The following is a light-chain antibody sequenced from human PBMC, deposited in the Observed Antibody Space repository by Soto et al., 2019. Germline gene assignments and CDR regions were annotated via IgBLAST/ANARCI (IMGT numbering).Light chain of an antibody. CDR1: SSDVGDYNY. V-gene: IGLV2-8*01. CDR2: EVS. Sequence: SVLTQPPSASGSPGQSVTISCTGTSSDVGDYNYVSWYRQHPGKAPKLMIYEVSKRPSGVPDRFSGSKSGNTASLTVSGLQAEDEADYYCTSYAGSLYVFGTGTKLTVL. J-gene: IGLJ1*01. CDR3: TSYAGSLYV.